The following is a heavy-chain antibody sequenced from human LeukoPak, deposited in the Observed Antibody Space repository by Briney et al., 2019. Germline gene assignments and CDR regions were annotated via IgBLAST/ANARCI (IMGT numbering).Heavy chain of an antibody. Sequence: GGSLRLSCAASGVTFSSYWMSWVRQAPGKGLEWVANIKQDGSEKYYVDSVKGRFTISRDNAKNSLYLQMNSLRAEDTAVYYCAGDSSGYYQDYWGQGTLVTVSS. CDR1: GVTFSSYW. CDR3: AGDSSGYYQDY. V-gene: IGHV3-7*01. CDR2: IKQDGSEK. J-gene: IGHJ4*02. D-gene: IGHD3-22*01.